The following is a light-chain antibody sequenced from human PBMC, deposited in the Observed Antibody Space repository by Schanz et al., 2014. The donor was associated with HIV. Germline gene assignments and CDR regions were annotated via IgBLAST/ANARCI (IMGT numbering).Light chain of an antibody. CDR2: DVS. Sequence: QSALTQPASVSGSPGQSITISCTGTRRDIGAYNYVSWYQQYPGKAPKLIIFDVSNRPSGISARFSGSKSGNTASLSISGLQAEDEADYHCCSYAGSGTFLFGGGTKLTVL. CDR3: CSYAGSGTFL. CDR1: RRDIGAYNY. V-gene: IGLV2-14*03. J-gene: IGLJ3*02.